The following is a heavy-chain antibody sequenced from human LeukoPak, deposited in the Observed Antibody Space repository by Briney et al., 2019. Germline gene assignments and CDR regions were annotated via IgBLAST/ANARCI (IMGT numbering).Heavy chain of an antibody. CDR1: GGSITYYY. D-gene: IGHD3-3*01. CDR3: ARGNDFWSGYHPYFDN. V-gene: IGHV4-59*01. Sequence: SETLSLTCSVSGGSITYYYWTWLRQPPGKGLEYIGYIYYGGRTNYNPSLESRVTISLASSKSQFSLNLNSVTAADTAMYYCARGNDFWSGYHPYFDNWGQGTLVTVSS. J-gene: IGHJ4*02. CDR2: IYYGGRT.